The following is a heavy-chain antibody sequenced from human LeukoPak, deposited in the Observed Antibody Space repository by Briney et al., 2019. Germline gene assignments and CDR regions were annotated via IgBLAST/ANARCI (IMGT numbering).Heavy chain of an antibody. CDR3: ARDGDGYEAGKIDY. Sequence: GGSLRLSCAASGFTFSSYGMHWVRQAPGKGLEWVAVIWYDGSNKYYADSVKGRFTISSDNSKNTLYLQMNSLRAEDTAVYYCARDGDGYEAGKIDYWGQGTLVTVSS. J-gene: IGHJ4*02. V-gene: IGHV3-33*01. CDR1: GFTFSSYG. CDR2: IWYDGSNK. D-gene: IGHD5-24*01.